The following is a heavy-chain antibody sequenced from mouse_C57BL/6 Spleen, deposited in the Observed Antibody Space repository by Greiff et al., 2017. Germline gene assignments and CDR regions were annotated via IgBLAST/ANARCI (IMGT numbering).Heavy chain of an antibody. V-gene: IGHV1-62-2*01. D-gene: IGHD1-1*01. CDR3: ARHGSSLYYLDY. CDR2: FYPGSGSI. CDR1: GYTFTEYT. J-gene: IGHJ2*01. Sequence: QLQLKESGAELVKPGASVKLSCKASGYTFTEYTIHWVKQRSGQGLAWFGWFYPGSGSIKYHEKFKDMATLNADKSSSTVNMELSRLTSEDSAVYCCARHGSSLYYLDYWGQGTTLTVSS.